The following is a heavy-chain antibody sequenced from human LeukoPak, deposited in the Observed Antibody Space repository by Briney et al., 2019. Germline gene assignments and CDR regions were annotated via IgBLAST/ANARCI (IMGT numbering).Heavy chain of an antibody. V-gene: IGHV3-7*01. CDR3: ARDYYGSGSYYNGGIDY. J-gene: IGHJ4*02. CDR2: IKQDGSEK. D-gene: IGHD3-10*01. Sequence: GGSLRLSCTASGFTFTTYWMAWVRQTPGKGLEWVANIKQDGSEKYYAESVRGRFTISRDNAKNSLYLQMNSLRAEDTAVYYCARDYYGSGSYYNGGIDYWGQGTLVTVSS. CDR1: GFTFTTYW.